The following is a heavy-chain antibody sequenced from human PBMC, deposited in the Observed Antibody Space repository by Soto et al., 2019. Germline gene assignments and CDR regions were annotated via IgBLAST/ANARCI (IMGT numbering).Heavy chain of an antibody. CDR3: ARECMGRGARRPRPCYFDY. CDR1: GGSFSGYY. D-gene: IGHD3-10*01. V-gene: IGHV4-34*01. J-gene: IGHJ4*02. CDR2: INHSGST. Sequence: QVQLQQWGAGLLKPSETLSLTCAVYGGSFSGYYWSWIRQPPGKGLEWIGEINHSGSTNYNPSLKSRVTISVDTSKNQFSLKLSSVTAADTAVYYCARECMGRGARRPRPCYFDYWGQGTLVTVSS.